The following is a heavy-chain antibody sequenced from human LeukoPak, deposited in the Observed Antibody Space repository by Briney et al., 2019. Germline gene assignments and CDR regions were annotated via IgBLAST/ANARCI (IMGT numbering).Heavy chain of an antibody. D-gene: IGHD2-15*01. V-gene: IGHV1-2*02. J-gene: IGHJ4*02. Sequence: ASVKVSRKASGYTFTGYYMHWGRQAPGQGRGWVGCINPNGVVTNYAQTFQGRVTMTRDTSISTTYMELSRLRSEDKAVSYWGRSVAVVAATPVGYWGQGTLVTVSS. CDR2: INPNGVVT. CDR1: GYTFTGYY. CDR3: GRSVAVVAATPVGY.